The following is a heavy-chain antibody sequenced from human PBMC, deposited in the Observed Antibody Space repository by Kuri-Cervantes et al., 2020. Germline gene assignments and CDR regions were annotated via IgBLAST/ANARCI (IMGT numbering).Heavy chain of an antibody. CDR3: ARVQTVDTHDKNFEY. J-gene: IGHJ4*02. Sequence: GGSLRLSCTVSGFTFSSYTMSWVRLAPGKGLEWVSSLGNSHDYIHYADSVKGRFTISRDNAKNSLYLQMNSLGAEDTAIYYCARVQTVDTHDKNFEYWGQGTPVTVSS. CDR2: LGNSHDYI. D-gene: IGHD3-9*01. V-gene: IGHV3-21*01. CDR1: GFTFSSYT.